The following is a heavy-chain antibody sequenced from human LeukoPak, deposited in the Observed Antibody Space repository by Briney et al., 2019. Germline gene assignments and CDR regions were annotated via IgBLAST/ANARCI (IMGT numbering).Heavy chain of an antibody. V-gene: IGHV4-34*01. J-gene: IGHJ4*02. CDR3: ANHPYYYDSSGYYYSY. Sequence: SETLSLTCAVYGGSFSGYYWSWIRQPPGKGLEWIGEINHSGSTNYNPSLKSRVTISVDTSKNQFSLKLSSVTAADTAVYYCANHPYYYDSSGYYYSYWGQGTLVTVPS. CDR2: INHSGST. D-gene: IGHD3-22*01. CDR1: GGSFSGYY.